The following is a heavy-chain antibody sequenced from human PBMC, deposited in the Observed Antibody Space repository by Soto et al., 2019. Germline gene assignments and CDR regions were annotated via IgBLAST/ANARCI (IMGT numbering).Heavy chain of an antibody. V-gene: IGHV1-3*05. CDR3: ARGERWLHPTHRFDP. J-gene: IGHJ5*02. CDR1: GYTFTSYA. CDR2: INAGNGNT. D-gene: IGHD5-12*01. Sequence: QVQLVQSGAEEKKPGASVKVSCKASGYTFTSYAMHWVRQAPGQRLEWMGWINAGNGNTKYSQKFQGRVTITRDTSASTAYMELSSLRSEDTAVYYCARGERWLHPTHRFDPWGQGTLVTVSS.